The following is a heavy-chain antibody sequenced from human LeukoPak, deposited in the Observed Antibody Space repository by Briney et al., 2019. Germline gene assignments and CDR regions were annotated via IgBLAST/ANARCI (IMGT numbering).Heavy chain of an antibody. D-gene: IGHD6-19*01. CDR2: MNPNSGNT. Sequence: ASVKVSCKASGYTFTSYDINWVRQATGQGLEWMGWMNPNSGNTGYAQKFQGRVTMTRNTSISTAYMELSSLRSEDTAVYYCASSSGWYGTAYYYYMDVWGKGTTVTVSS. J-gene: IGHJ6*03. CDR3: ASSSGWYGTAYYYYMDV. CDR1: GYTFTSYD. V-gene: IGHV1-8*01.